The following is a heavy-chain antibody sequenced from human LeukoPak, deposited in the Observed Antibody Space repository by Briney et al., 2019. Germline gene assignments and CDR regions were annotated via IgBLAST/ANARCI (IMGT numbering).Heavy chain of an antibody. D-gene: IGHD2-21*02. CDR2: ISYDGSNK. Sequence: GGSPRLSCAASGFTFSSYGMHWVRQAPGKGLEWVAVISYDGSNKYYADSVKGRFTISRDNSKNTLYLQMNSLRAEDTAVYYCAKDGNIVVVTYWFDPWGQGTLVTVSS. V-gene: IGHV3-30*18. J-gene: IGHJ5*02. CDR1: GFTFSSYG. CDR3: AKDGNIVVVTYWFDP.